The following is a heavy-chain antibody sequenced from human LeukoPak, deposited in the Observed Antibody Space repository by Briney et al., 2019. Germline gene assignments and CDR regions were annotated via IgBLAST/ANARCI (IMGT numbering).Heavy chain of an antibody. Sequence: ASVKVSCKVSGYTLTELSMHWVRQAPGKGLEWMGGFDPEDGETIYAQKFQGRVTMTEDTSTDTAYMELNSLRAADTAVYYCARGGYSVYFFSGDYWGQGSLVTVSS. D-gene: IGHD5/OR15-5a*01. CDR2: FDPEDGET. J-gene: IGHJ4*02. CDR3: ARGGYSVYFFSGDY. CDR1: GYTLTELS. V-gene: IGHV1-24*01.